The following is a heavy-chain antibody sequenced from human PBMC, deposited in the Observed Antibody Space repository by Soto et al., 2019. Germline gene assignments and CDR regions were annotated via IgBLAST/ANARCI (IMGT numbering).Heavy chain of an antibody. CDR1: GFTFSNAW. D-gene: IGHD3-22*01. CDR2: IRSKTDGGTT. CDR3: TTGPYYFDNRGYYFAFEI. Sequence: GSLRLSCAASGFTFSNAWMNWVRQTPGKGLEWVGRIRSKTDGGTTDYAAPVKGRFTISRDDSENTLYLQMNSLKTEDTAVYYCTTGPYYFDNRGYYFAFEIWGQGTMVTVSS. J-gene: IGHJ3*02. V-gene: IGHV3-15*07.